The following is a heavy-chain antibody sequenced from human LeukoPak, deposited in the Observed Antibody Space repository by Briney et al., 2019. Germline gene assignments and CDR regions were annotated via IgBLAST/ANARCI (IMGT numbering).Heavy chain of an antibody. D-gene: IGHD2-15*01. J-gene: IGHJ4*02. V-gene: IGHV1-18*01. Sequence: ASVKVSCKASGYTFTSYGISWVRQAPGQGLEWMGWISACNGNTNYAQKLQGRVTMTTDTSTSTAYMELRSLRSDDTAVYYCARTPTRYCSGGSCYLMSGPVDYWGQGTLVTVSS. CDR2: ISACNGNT. CDR3: ARTPTRYCSGGSCYLMSGPVDY. CDR1: GYTFTSYG.